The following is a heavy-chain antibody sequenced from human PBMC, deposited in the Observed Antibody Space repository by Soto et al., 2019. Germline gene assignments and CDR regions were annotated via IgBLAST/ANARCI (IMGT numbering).Heavy chain of an antibody. CDR1: GGSISSGDYY. V-gene: IGHV4-30-4*01. D-gene: IGHD5-12*01. CDR2: IYYSGST. Sequence: QVQLQESGPGLVKPSQTLSLTCTVSGGSISSGDYYWSWIRQPPGKGLEWIGYIYYSGSTYYNPSLKSRVTISVDTSKNQFSLKLSSVTAADTAVYYCARDLLAKALPGADAFDIWGQGTMVTVSS. CDR3: ARDLLAKALPGADAFDI. J-gene: IGHJ3*02.